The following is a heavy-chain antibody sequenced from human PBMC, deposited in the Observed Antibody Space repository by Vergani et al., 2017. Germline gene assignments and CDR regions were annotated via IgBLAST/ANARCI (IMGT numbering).Heavy chain of an antibody. CDR3: ARDRDLYCRSTTSCHNWFDP. J-gene: IGHJ5*02. CDR1: GAAIKDFY. CDR2: VYYTGST. D-gene: IGHD2/OR15-2a*01. V-gene: IGHV4-59*01. Sequence: QVQLQESGPGLVKPSETLSITCTVSGAAIKDFYWSWFRQPPGKGLEWIGYVYYTGSTTYNPSLKSRVTISVDTSNNQFSLRMTSLTAADKAIYYCARDRDLYCRSTTSCHNWFDPWGQGSLVTVSS.